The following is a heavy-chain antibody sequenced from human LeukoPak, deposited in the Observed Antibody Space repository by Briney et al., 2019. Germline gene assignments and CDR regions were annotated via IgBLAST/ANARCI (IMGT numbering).Heavy chain of an antibody. CDR1: GFTFSSYG. Sequence: GGSLRLSCAASGFTFSSYGMNWVRQAPGKGLEWVSSISSSSYIYYADSVKGRFTISRDNAKNSLYLQMNSLRAEDTAVYYCARIASSLNFDYWGQGTLVTVSS. CDR3: ARIASSLNFDY. J-gene: IGHJ4*02. CDR2: ISSSSYI. V-gene: IGHV3-21*01.